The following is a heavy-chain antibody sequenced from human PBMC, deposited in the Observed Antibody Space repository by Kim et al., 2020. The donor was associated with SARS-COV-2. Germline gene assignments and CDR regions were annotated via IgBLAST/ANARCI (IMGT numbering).Heavy chain of an antibody. Sequence: SETLSLTCTVSGGSISSYYWSWIRQPPGKGLEWIGYIYYSGSTNYNPSLKSRVTISVDTSKNQFSLKLSSVTAADTAVYYCARHDDYGDYGVDYWGQGTLVTVSS. CDR3: ARHDDYGDYGVDY. CDR2: IYYSGST. CDR1: GGSISSYY. J-gene: IGHJ4*02. V-gene: IGHV4-59*08. D-gene: IGHD4-17*01.